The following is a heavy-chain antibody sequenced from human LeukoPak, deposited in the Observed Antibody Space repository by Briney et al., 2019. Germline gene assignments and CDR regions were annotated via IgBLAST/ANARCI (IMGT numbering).Heavy chain of an antibody. CDR1: GGSISTYY. CDR2: IFYGVSA. V-gene: IGHV4-59*01. Sequence: SETLSLTCTVSGGSISTYYWSWIRQSPGKGLEWIGYIFYGVSADYIPSLKSRVTISVDTSKKHVSLQLRSVTAADTAVYYCARVGDISGVRGFDIWGQGTMVTVSS. CDR3: ARVGDISGVRGFDI. J-gene: IGHJ3*02. D-gene: IGHD3-22*01.